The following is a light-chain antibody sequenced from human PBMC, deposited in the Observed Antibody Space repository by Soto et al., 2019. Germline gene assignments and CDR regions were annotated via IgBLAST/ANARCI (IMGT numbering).Light chain of an antibody. CDR2: TLS. V-gene: IGKV2-40*01. CDR3: MQRLEFLYT. Sequence: DIVMTQSPLSLPVTPGEPASISCRSSRSLFESGDGNTYLDWYVQKPGQSPQLLIHTLSYRASGGPDRFSGSGSGTDFTLKISRVEAEDVGVYYCMQRLEFLYTFGQGTKLEIK. J-gene: IGKJ2*01. CDR1: RSLFESGDGNTY.